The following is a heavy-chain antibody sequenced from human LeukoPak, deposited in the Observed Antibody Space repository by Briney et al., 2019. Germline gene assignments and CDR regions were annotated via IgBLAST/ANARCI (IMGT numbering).Heavy chain of an antibody. Sequence: GGSPRLSCAASGFTFDDYGMSWVRQAPGKGLEWVSGINWNGGSTGYADSVKGRFTISRDNAKNSLYLQMNSLRAEDTAVYYCARAGVVVVAADYYFDYWGQGTLVTVSS. J-gene: IGHJ4*02. V-gene: IGHV3-20*04. CDR1: GFTFDDYG. CDR2: INWNGGST. D-gene: IGHD2-15*01. CDR3: ARAGVVVVAADYYFDY.